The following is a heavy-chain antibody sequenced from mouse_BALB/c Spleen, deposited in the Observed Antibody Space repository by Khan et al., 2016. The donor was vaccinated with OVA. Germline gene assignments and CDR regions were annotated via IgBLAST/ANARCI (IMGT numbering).Heavy chain of an antibody. J-gene: IGHJ3*01. Sequence: QVQLQQSGAELVRPGSSVKISCKASGYAFSSSWMNWVKQRPGQGLEWIGQIYPGDGDTNYNGKFKGKATLTADKSSSTAYMQLTSLTSEDSAGYFCARYYGSRFAYWGQGTLVTVSA. D-gene: IGHD1-1*01. V-gene: IGHV1-80*01. CDR1: GYAFSSSW. CDR2: IYPGDGDT. CDR3: ARYYGSRFAY.